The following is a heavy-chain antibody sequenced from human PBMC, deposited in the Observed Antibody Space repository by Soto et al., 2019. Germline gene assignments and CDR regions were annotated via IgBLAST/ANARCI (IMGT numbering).Heavy chain of an antibody. V-gene: IGHV4-4*02. Sequence: NPSETLSLTCAVSSGSISSSNWWSWVRQPPGKGLEWIGEIYHSGSTNYNPSLKSRVTISVDKSKNQFSLKLSSVTAADTAVYYCARAWGWNIVVVPAATGHAFDIWGQGTMVTVSS. CDR2: IYHSGST. CDR1: SGSISSSNW. J-gene: IGHJ3*02. D-gene: IGHD2-2*01. CDR3: ARAWGWNIVVVPAATGHAFDI.